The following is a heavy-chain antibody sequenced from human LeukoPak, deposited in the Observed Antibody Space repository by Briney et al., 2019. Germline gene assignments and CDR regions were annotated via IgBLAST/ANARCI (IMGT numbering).Heavy chain of an antibody. CDR3: ARAIEVGAMTPFDY. CDR1: GGSFSGYY. CDR2: IYHSGST. D-gene: IGHD1-26*01. J-gene: IGHJ4*02. V-gene: IGHV4-34*01. Sequence: RSSETLSLTCAVYGGSFSGYYWNWIRQPPGKGLEWIGSIYHSGSTYYNPSLKSRVTISVDTSKNQFSLKLSSVTAADTAVYYCARAIEVGAMTPFDYWGQGTLVTVSS.